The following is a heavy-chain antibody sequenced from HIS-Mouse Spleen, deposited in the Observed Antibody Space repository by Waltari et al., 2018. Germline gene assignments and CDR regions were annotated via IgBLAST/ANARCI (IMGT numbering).Heavy chain of an antibody. Sequence: GSLRLSCAASGFTFSNAWMSWVRQAPGKGLEWVGRIKSKTDGGTTDYAAPVKGRFTISRDDSKNTLYLQMNSLKTEDTAVYYCTTRYYDFWSGGSSYYGMDVWGQGTTVTVSS. J-gene: IGHJ6*02. CDR1: GFTFSNAW. CDR3: TTRYYDFWSGGSSYYGMDV. CDR2: IKSKTDGGTT. V-gene: IGHV3-15*01. D-gene: IGHD3-3*01.